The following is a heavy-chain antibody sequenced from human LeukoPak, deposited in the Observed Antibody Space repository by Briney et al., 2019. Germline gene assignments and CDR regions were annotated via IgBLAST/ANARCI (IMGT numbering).Heavy chain of an antibody. J-gene: IGHJ4*02. D-gene: IGHD6-6*01. Sequence: PGGSLRLSCAASGFTFSSYSMNWVRQAPGKGLEWVSFISSSGSYIYYADSMKGRFTISRDNAKNSLYLQMNSLKAEDTAVYYCARGEWSSSPFDYWGQGTLVTVSS. CDR2: ISSSGSYI. CDR3: ARGEWSSSPFDY. CDR1: GFTFSSYS. V-gene: IGHV3-21*01.